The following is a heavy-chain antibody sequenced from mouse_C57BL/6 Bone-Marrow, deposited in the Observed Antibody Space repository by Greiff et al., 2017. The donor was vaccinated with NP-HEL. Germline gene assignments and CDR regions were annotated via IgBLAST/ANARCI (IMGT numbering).Heavy chain of an antibody. J-gene: IGHJ4*01. CDR2: IYPGGGYT. CDR1: GYTFTNYW. D-gene: IGHD1-1*02. V-gene: IGHV1-63*01. CDR3: ARGGPYYYAMDY. Sequence: QVQLKESGAELVRPGTSVKMSCKASGYTFTNYWIGWAKQRPGHGLEWIGDIYPGGGYTNYNEQFKGKATLTADKSSSTAYMQFSSLTSEDSAIYYCARGGPYYYAMDYWGQGTSVTVSS.